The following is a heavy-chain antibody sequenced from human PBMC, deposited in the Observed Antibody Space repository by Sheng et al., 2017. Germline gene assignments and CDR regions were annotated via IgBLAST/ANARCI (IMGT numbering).Heavy chain of an antibody. CDR1: GGSISSSSYY. Sequence: QLQLQESGPGLVKPSETLSLTCTVSGGSISSSSYYWGWIRQPPGKGLEWIGSIYYSGSTYYNPSLKSRVTISVDTSKNQFSLKLSSVTAADTAVYYCARSRSSSLGWFDPWGQGTLVTVSS. V-gene: IGHV4-39*07. J-gene: IGHJ5*02. D-gene: IGHD6-13*01. CDR3: ARSRSSSLGWFDP. CDR2: IYYSGST.